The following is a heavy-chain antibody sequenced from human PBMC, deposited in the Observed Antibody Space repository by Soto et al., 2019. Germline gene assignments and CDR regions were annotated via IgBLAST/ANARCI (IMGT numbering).Heavy chain of an antibody. J-gene: IGHJ6*02. CDR2: ISGYNGNT. CDR1: GYSFTTYG. Sequence: QVQLVQSRGEVKKPGASVKVSCKTSGYSFTTYGISWVRQAPGHGLEWMGWISGYNGNTNYAQKLQGRVTMTTDTSTSTAYMELRSLRSDDTAVYYCAREGPAPYYYAGMDVWGQGSTVTVSS. CDR3: AREGPAPYYYAGMDV. V-gene: IGHV1-18*01.